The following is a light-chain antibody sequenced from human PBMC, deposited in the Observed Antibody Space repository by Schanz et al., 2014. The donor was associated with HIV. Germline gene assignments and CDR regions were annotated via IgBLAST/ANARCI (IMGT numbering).Light chain of an antibody. Sequence: DIQMTQSPSSLSASVGDRLTLSCRASQGLSNYLNWFQQRPGKAPKLLIYAATTLQSGVPSRFTGTGSGTDFTLTISSLQPEDFATYYCQQSYSIPYTFGQGTKVEIK. CDR1: QGLSNY. V-gene: IGKV1-39*01. CDR3: QQSYSIPYT. CDR2: AAT. J-gene: IGKJ2*01.